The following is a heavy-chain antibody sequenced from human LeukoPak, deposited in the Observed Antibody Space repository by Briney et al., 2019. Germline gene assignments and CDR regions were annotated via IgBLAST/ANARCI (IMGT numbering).Heavy chain of an antibody. CDR1: GFTFSSYA. CDR2: ISGSGAST. CDR3: AKDRGLEFVPITYFDS. D-gene: IGHD1-14*01. Sequence: GGSLRLSCAASGFTFSSYAMSWVRQAPGKGLEWVSAISGSGASTYYADSVKGRFTISRDNSKNTLYLQMNSLRAEDTAVYYCAKDRGLEFVPITYFDSWGQGTLVPVSS. V-gene: IGHV3-23*01. J-gene: IGHJ4*02.